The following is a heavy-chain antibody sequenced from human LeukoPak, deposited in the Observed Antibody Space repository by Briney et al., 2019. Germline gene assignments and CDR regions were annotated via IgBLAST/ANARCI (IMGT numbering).Heavy chain of an antibody. J-gene: IGHJ4*02. CDR3: ARDLASCAGDCYSDGFDY. D-gene: IGHD2-21*02. CDR1: GYSISSGYY. CDR2: IYHGGST. V-gene: IGHV4-38-2*02. Sequence: SETLSLTCTVSGYSISSGYYWGWIRQSPGKGLDWIGGIYHGGSTYYNPSLRSRVIVSVDTSKNHFSLKMSSVTAADTAVYYCARDLASCAGDCYSDGFDYWGQGALVTVSS.